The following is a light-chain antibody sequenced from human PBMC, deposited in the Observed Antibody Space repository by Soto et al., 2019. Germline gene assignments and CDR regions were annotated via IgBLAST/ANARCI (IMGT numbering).Light chain of an antibody. J-gene: IGKJ1*01. CDR3: QQSYSTAWT. V-gene: IGKV1-39*01. CDR1: QSISNY. Sequence: DIQMTQSPSSLSASVGDRVTITCRASQSISNYLNWYQHKPGKAPKLLIYAASSLQSGVPSRFSGRGSGTDFTLTISSLQLEDVATYYCQQSYSTAWTFGQGTKVEIK. CDR2: AAS.